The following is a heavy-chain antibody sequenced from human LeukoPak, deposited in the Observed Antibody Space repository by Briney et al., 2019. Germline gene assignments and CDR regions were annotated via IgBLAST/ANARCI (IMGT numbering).Heavy chain of an antibody. CDR3: VREPYCSGGSCYTSGFDC. CDR1: GVTFSRYW. J-gene: IGHJ4*02. CDR2: IQNDGSRT. D-gene: IGHD2-15*01. Sequence: TGGSLRLSCAASGVTFSRYWMHWVRQAPGKGLVWVSRIQNDGSRTTYGDAVKGRFTISRDNAKNTLYLQMNSPSADDTAVYYCVREPYCSGGSCYTSGFDCWGQGTLVTVSS. V-gene: IGHV3-74*01.